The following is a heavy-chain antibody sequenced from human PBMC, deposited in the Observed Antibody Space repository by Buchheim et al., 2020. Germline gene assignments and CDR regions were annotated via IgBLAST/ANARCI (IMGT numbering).Heavy chain of an antibody. J-gene: IGHJ4*02. CDR1: GASVSGGSFY. CDR2: AYTSGRT. D-gene: IGHD5-12*01. V-gene: IGHV4-61*01. CDR3: ARQYSGYDWALDH. Sequence: QVQLQQSGPGLVKPSETLSLTCTVSGASVSGGSFYWSWIRQPPGKGLEWIGIAYTSGRTNFNLSLKSRVTISRDTSKNQFSLNLRSVTAADTAIYNCARQYSGYDWALDHWGQG.